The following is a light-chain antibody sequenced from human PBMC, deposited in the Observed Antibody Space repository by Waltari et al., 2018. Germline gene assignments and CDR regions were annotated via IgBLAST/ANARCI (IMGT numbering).Light chain of an antibody. Sequence: EIVLTQSPATLSLSPGEGATLSCRASQSVGGSLAWYQQKPGRAPRPLIYNSSHRPAGIPGRFSGSGSGTDFTLTISSLAPEDFAVYYCQQHGNWPLTFGGGTKVEIK. CDR1: QSVGGS. CDR3: QQHGNWPLT. J-gene: IGKJ4*01. CDR2: NSS. V-gene: IGKV3-11*01.